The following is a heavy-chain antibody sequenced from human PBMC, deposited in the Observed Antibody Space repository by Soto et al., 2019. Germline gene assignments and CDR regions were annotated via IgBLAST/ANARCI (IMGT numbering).Heavy chain of an antibody. CDR3: ARLIHCKTTSCYFDY. D-gene: IGHD2-2*01. CDR2: VYYSGTT. J-gene: IGHJ4*02. Sequence: QLQLQESGPGLVKPSETLSLTCTVSGGSISSSSYYWAWVRQSPGKGLEWIGSVYYSGTTYYNPSLKGRVTISGDTSKNQFSLKLSSVTAADTAVFYCARLIHCKTTSCYFDYWGQGTLVTVSS. V-gene: IGHV4-39*01. CDR1: GGSISSSSYY.